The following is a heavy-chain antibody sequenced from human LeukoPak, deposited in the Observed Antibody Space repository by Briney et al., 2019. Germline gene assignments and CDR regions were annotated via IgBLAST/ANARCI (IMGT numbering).Heavy chain of an antibody. D-gene: IGHD3-10*01. CDR2: IYSSGST. Sequence: SETLSLTCSVSGGSINSYYWSWIRQPAGKGLEWIGRIYSSGSTNCNPSLESRVTMSVDTSKNQFSLKVTSVTAADTAVYYCARDSAAKGRYFDLWGRGTLVSVSS. J-gene: IGHJ2*01. CDR1: GGSINSYY. CDR3: ARDSAAKGRYFDL. V-gene: IGHV4-4*07.